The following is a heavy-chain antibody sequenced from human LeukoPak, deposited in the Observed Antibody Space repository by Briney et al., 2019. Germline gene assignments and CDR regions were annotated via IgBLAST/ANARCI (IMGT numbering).Heavy chain of an antibody. CDR1: GFTVSSNY. V-gene: IGHV3-66*01. D-gene: IGHD1-26*01. Sequence: GGSLRLSCAASGFTVSSNYMSWVRQAPGKGLEWVSIIYTGDNTFYADSVKGRFTISRDNSKNTLYLQMNSLRAEDTAVYYCARDYGSYFLPKYYYMDVWGKGTTVTVSS. CDR2: IYTGDNT. CDR3: ARDYGSYFLPKYYYMDV. J-gene: IGHJ6*03.